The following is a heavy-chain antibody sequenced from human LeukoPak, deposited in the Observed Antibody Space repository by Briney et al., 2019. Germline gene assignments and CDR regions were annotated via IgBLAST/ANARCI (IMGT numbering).Heavy chain of an antibody. V-gene: IGHV5-10-1*01. Sequence: GESLKISCKGSGYSFTTYWIGWVRQTPGKGLEWMGRIDPTDSYSDYSPSFQDHVIISVDKSLSTAYLQWYNLKASDTAVYFCARHDHWGQGTLVTVS. J-gene: IGHJ5*02. CDR3: ARHDH. CDR2: IDPTDSYS. CDR1: GYSFTTYW.